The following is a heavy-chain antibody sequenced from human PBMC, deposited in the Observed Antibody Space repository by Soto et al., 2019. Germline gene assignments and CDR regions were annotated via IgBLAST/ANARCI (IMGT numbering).Heavy chain of an antibody. V-gene: IGHV3-30*18. D-gene: IGHD6-13*01. Sequence: PGGSLRLSCAASGFTFSSYGMHWVRQAPGKGLEWVAVISYDGSNKYYADSVKGRFTISRGNSKNTLYLQMNSLRAEDTAVYYCAKEAAAGVYYYYGMDVWGQGTTVTVSS. CDR1: GFTFSSYG. CDR2: ISYDGSNK. CDR3: AKEAAAGVYYYYGMDV. J-gene: IGHJ6*02.